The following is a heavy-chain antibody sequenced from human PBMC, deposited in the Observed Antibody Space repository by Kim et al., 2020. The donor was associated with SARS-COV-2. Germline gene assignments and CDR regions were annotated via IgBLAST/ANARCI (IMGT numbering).Heavy chain of an antibody. J-gene: IGHJ4*02. D-gene: IGHD5-12*01. Sequence: NYAQKFQGRVTITADESTSTAYMELSSLRSEDTAVYYCARGGIVATPYDYWGQGTLVTVSS. V-gene: IGHV1-69*01. CDR3: ARGGIVATPYDY.